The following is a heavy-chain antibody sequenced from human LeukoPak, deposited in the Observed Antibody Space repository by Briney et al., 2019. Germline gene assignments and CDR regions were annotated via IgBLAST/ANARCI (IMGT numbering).Heavy chain of an antibody. CDR2: ISSGSYI. Sequence: GGSLRLSCAASGFTFSTFGMIWVRQAPGKGLEWVSSISSGSYIYYADAVKARFTISRDNAWNSLYQQMNSLRADDTAVYYCARLMFIAVGNWYFDLWGRGTLVTVSS. CDR3: ARLMFIAVGNWYFDL. CDR1: GFTFSTFG. J-gene: IGHJ2*01. V-gene: IGHV3-21*01. D-gene: IGHD6-19*01.